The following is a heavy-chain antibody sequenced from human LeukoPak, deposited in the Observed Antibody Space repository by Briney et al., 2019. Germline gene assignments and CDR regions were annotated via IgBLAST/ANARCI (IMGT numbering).Heavy chain of an antibody. Sequence: GGSLRLSCAASGFTFSSYAMSWDRQAPGKGLEWVSAISGSGGSTYYADSVKGRFTISRDNSENTLYLQMNSLRAEDTAVYYCATLYYDYVWGSYRYTHNDYWGQGTLLTVSS. V-gene: IGHV3-23*01. CDR3: ATLYYDYVWGSYRYTHNDY. J-gene: IGHJ4*02. CDR1: GFTFSSYA. D-gene: IGHD3-16*02. CDR2: ISGSGGST.